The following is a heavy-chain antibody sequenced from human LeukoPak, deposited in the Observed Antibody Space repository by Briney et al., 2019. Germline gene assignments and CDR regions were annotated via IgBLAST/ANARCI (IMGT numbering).Heavy chain of an antibody. Sequence: SETLSLTCTVSGDSISNYYWSWLRQPPGKGLEWIGHIYSTGSTTYSPSLKSRVIMSADTSKNQFSLKVTSVTAADTAVYYCARHRPEGSYPLDSWGQGALVTVSS. CDR1: GDSISNYY. CDR2: IYSTGST. CDR3: ARHRPEGSYPLDS. J-gene: IGHJ4*02. V-gene: IGHV4-59*08.